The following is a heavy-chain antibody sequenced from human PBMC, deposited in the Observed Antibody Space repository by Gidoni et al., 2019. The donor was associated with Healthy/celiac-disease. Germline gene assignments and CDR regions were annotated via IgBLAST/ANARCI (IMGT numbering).Heavy chain of an antibody. J-gene: IGHJ6*02. V-gene: IGHV1-69*01. CDR2: IIPIFGTA. D-gene: IGHD2-2*02. CDR1: GGTFSSYA. CDR3: ARDSEYRSPVRKEGLYYYGMDV. Sequence: QVQLVQSGAEVKKPGSSVKVSCKASGGTFSSYAISWVRQAPGQGLEWMGGIIPIFGTANYAQKFQGRVTITADESTSTAYMELSSLRSEDTAVYYCARDSEYRSPVRKEGLYYYGMDVWGQGTTVTVSS.